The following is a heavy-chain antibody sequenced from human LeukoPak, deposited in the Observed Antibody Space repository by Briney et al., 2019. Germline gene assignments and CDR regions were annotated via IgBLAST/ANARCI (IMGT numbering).Heavy chain of an antibody. D-gene: IGHD5-18*01. V-gene: IGHV4-34*01. CDR3: ASDSPRGYEDY. CDR2: INHSGST. CDR1: GGSFSGYY. J-gene: IGHJ4*02. Sequence: SETLSLTCAVYGGSFSGYYWSWIRQPPGKGLEWIGEINHSGSTNYNPSLKSRVTISVDTSKNQFSLKLSSVTAADTAVYYCASDSPRGYEDYWGQGTLVTVSS.